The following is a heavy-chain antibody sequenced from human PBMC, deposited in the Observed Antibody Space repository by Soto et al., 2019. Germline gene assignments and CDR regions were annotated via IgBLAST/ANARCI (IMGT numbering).Heavy chain of an antibody. D-gene: IGHD6-19*01. CDR1: GGSISSSSYY. CDR3: ASSRDSSGWYLHFDY. CDR2: IYYSGST. J-gene: IGHJ4*02. V-gene: IGHV4-39*01. Sequence: SETLSLTCTVSGGSISSSSYYWGWIRQPPGKGLEWIGSIYYSGSTYYNPSLKSRVTISVDTSKNQFSLKLSSVTAADTAVYYCASSRDSSGWYLHFDYWGQGTLVTVSS.